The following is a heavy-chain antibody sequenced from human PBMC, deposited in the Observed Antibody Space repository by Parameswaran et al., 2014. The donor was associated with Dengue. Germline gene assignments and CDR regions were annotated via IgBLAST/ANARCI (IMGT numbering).Heavy chain of an antibody. V-gene: IGHV1-58*01. CDR2: IVVGSGNT. Sequence: WVRQAPGQRLEWIGWIVVGSGNTNYAQKFQERVTITRDMSTSTAYMELSSLRSEDTAVYYCAAVSDGDYYYYGMDVWAKDHGHRLL. CDR3: AAVSDGDYYYYGMDV. J-gene: IGHJ6*04. D-gene: IGHD3-10*01.